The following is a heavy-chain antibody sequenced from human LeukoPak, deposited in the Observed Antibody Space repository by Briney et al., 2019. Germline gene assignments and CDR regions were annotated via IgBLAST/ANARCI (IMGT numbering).Heavy chain of an antibody. Sequence: ASVKVSCKASGYTFTSYGISWVRQAPGQGLEWMGWISAYNGNTSYAQKLQGRVTMTTDTSTSTAYMELRSLRSDDTAVYYCARGPDSSGWVDIDYWGQGTLVTVSS. CDR2: ISAYNGNT. CDR3: ARGPDSSGWVDIDY. D-gene: IGHD6-19*01. CDR1: GYTFTSYG. J-gene: IGHJ4*02. V-gene: IGHV1-18*01.